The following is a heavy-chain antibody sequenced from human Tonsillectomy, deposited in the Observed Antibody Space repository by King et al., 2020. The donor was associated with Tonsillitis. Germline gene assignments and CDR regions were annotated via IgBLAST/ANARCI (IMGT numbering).Heavy chain of an antibody. CDR2: INHSGST. D-gene: IGHD3-3*01. J-gene: IGHJ4*02. V-gene: IGHV4-34*01. Sequence: VQLQQWGAGLLKPSETLSLTCAVYGGSFSGYYWSWIRQPPGKGLEWIGEINHSGSTNYNPSLKSRVTISVDTSKNQLSLKLSSVTAADTAVYYCARGWEYYDFWSGYYRSADFDYWGQGTLVTVSS. CDR3: ARGWEYYDFWSGYYRSADFDY. CDR1: GGSFSGYY.